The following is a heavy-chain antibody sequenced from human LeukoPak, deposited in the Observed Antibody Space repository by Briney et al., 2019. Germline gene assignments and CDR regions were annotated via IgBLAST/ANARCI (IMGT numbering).Heavy chain of an antibody. CDR2: ISAYNGNT. Sequence: GASVKVSCKASGYTFTSYGISWVRQAPGQGLEWMGWISAYNGNTNYAQKLQGRVTMTTDTSTSTAYMELRSLRSDDPAVYYCARDYLRFLEWLPHNWFDPWGQGTLVTVSS. CDR3: ARDYLRFLEWLPHNWFDP. V-gene: IGHV1-18*01. CDR1: GYTFTSYG. J-gene: IGHJ5*02. D-gene: IGHD3-3*01.